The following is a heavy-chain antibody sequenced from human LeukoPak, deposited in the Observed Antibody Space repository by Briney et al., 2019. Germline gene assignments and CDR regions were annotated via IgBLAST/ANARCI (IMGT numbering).Heavy chain of an antibody. CDR1: GYTFTSYG. Sequence: GASVKVSCKASGYTFTSYGISWVRQAPGQGLEWMGWISSYNGNTNYAQKLQGRVTMTTDTSTSTAYMELRSLRSDDTAVYYCARDPGGWELGGFDYWGQGTLVTVSS. CDR2: ISSYNGNT. V-gene: IGHV1-18*01. J-gene: IGHJ4*02. D-gene: IGHD1-26*01. CDR3: ARDPGGWELGGFDY.